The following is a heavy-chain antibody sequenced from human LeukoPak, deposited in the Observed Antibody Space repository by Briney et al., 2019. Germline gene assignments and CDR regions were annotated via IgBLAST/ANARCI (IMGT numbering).Heavy chain of an antibody. CDR1: GGTFSSYA. J-gene: IGHJ4*02. CDR2: IIPILGIA. D-gene: IGHD1-26*01. Sequence: ASVKVSCKASGGTFSSYAISWVRQAPGQGLEWMGRIIPILGIANYAQKFQGRVTITADKSTSTAYMELSSLRSEDTAVYYCARDLPPVVGATTAYDYWGQGTLVTVSS. CDR3: ARDLPPVVGATTAYDY. V-gene: IGHV1-69*04.